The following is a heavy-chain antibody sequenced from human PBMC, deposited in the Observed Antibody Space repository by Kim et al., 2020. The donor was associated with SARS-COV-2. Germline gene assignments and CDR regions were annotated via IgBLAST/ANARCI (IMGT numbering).Heavy chain of an antibody. V-gene: IGHV3-48*03. CDR2: ISSSGSAM. CDR3: ARRGVPYYYGSGSSNYYMDD. CDR1: GFTFRSYE. D-gene: IGHD3-10*01. J-gene: IGHJ6*03. Sequence: GGSLRLSCAASGFTFRSYEMNWVRQAPGKGLEWVSYISSSGSAMHYADSVKGRFTISRDNAKNSLFLQMSSLRADDTAVYFCARRGVPYYYGSGSSNYYMDDWGKGTTVTVSS.